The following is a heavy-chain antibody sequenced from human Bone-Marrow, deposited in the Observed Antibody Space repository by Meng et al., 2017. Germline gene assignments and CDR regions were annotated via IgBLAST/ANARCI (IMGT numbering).Heavy chain of an antibody. D-gene: IGHD3-9*01. CDR3: TSNVRYFDWLVYYYYGMDV. Sequence: GGSLRLSCAASGFTFSSYAMHWVRQAPGKGLEWVGRIKSKTDGGTTDYAAPVKGRFTISRDDSKNMLYLQMNSLKTEDTAVYYCTSNVRYFDWLVYYYYGMDVWGQGTTVTVSS. CDR1: GFTFSSYA. V-gene: IGHV3-15*01. J-gene: IGHJ6*02. CDR2: IKSKTDGGTT.